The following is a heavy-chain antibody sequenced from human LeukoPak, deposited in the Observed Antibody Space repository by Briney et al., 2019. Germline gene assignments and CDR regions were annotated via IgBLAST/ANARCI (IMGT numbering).Heavy chain of an antibody. CDR1: GYTLTELS. CDR3: ATGPYCTNGVCYREYFQH. D-gene: IGHD2-8*01. Sequence: GASVKVSCKVSGYTLTELSMHWVRQAPGKGLEWMGGFDPEDGETIYAQKFQGRVTMTEDTSTDTAYMELSSLRSEDTAVYYCATGPYCTNGVCYREYFQHWGQGTLVTVSP. CDR2: FDPEDGET. J-gene: IGHJ1*01. V-gene: IGHV1-24*01.